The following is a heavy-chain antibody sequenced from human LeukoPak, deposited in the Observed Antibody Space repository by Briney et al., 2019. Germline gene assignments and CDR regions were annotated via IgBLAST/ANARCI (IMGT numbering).Heavy chain of an antibody. CDR2: IYPGDSAT. V-gene: IGHV5-51*01. CDR1: GYSSTSYW. CDR3: ARNTSGWMNY. J-gene: IGHJ4*02. Sequence: HGESLKISCKGSGYSSTSYWIAWVRQMPGKGLEWMGIIYPGDSATRYSPSFQGQVTISADKSISTAYLQWSSLKASDTAMYYCARNTSGWMNYWGQGTLVTVSS. D-gene: IGHD6-19*01.